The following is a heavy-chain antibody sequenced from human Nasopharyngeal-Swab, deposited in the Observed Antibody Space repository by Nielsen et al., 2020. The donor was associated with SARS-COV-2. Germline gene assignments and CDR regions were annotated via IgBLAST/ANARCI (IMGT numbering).Heavy chain of an antibody. J-gene: IGHJ3*02. CDR1: GFTFDNYA. CDR3: AGIVVVIIEFGGAFDI. D-gene: IGHD3-22*01. Sequence: GESLKISCAASGFTFDNYAMSWVRQPPGRGLEWVSSISGSGSNTYYRDSVKGRFTISRDNSKNTLYLQMNSLRAEDTAVYYCAGIVVVIIEFGGAFDIWGQGTMVTVSS. CDR2: ISGSGSNT. V-gene: IGHV3-23*01.